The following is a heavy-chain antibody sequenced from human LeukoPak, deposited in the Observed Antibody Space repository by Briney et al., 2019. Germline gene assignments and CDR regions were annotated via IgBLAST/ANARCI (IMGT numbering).Heavy chain of an antibody. J-gene: IGHJ4*02. CDR2: MNPNSGNT. D-gene: IGHD6-13*01. CDR3: ARGRGSSSSWYDY. Sequence: ASVKVSCKGYGYTFTSYGISWVRQAPGQGLEWMGWMNPNSGNTGYAQKFQGRVTMTRNTSISTAYMELSSLRSEDTAVYYCARGRGSSSSWYDYWGQGTLVTVSS. V-gene: IGHV1-8*02. CDR1: GYTFTSYG.